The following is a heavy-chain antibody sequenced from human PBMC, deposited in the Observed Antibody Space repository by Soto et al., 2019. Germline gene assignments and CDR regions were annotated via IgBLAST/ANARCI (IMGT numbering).Heavy chain of an antibody. D-gene: IGHD3-10*01. V-gene: IGHV4-4*02. CDR1: GGSISSSNW. J-gene: IGHJ3*01. CDR3: GEFQWWGYLEGFEF. CDR2: IYHSGST. Sequence: QVQLQESGPGLVKPSGTLSLTCAVSGGSISSSNWWSWVRQPPGKGLEWIGEIYHSGSTNYNPSLKSRVTITVSKAQNPFPLKLSSVAAAGQGVVYLGEFQWWGYLEGFEFRGQGTMVTVSS.